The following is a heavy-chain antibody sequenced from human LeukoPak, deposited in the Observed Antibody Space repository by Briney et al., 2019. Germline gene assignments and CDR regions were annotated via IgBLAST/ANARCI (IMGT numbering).Heavy chain of an antibody. V-gene: IGHV1-46*01. CDR3: ARVDWLRLRVFDY. D-gene: IGHD5-12*01. Sequence: VTVSCXXXXYTFTSXXMHWVRQAPGQGLEGMGIINPSGGSTSYAQKFQGRVTMTRDMSTSTVYMELSSLRSEDTAVYYCARVDWLRLRVFDYWGQGTLVTVSS. J-gene: IGHJ4*02. CDR2: INPSGGST. CDR1: XYTFTSXX.